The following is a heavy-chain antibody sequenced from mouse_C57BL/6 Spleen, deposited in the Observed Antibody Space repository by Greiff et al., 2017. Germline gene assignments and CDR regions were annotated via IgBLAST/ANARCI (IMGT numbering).Heavy chain of an antibody. CDR2: ILPGSGST. V-gene: IGHV1-9*01. Sequence: VQLQESGAELMKPGASVKLSCKATGYTFTGYWIEWVKQRPGHGLEWIGEILPGSGSTNYNEKFKGKATFTADPSSNTAYMQLSSLTTEDSAIYYCARPLYGSSYVWYFDVWGTGTTVTVSS. CDR1: GYTFTGYW. J-gene: IGHJ1*03. CDR3: ARPLYGSSYVWYFDV. D-gene: IGHD1-1*01.